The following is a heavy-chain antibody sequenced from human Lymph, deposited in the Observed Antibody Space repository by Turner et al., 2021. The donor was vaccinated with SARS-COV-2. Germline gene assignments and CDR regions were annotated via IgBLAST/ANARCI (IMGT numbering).Heavy chain of an antibody. CDR3: AWALYYYYGMDV. V-gene: IGHV3-30*03. CDR2: ISYDGGHK. Sequence: QVQLVESGGGVVQPGRSLRCSCAASGFTFISYGMHWVRQAPGKGLEWVAVISYDGGHKSYADSVKGRFTISRDNSKNTLYLKMISLRAEDTAVYYCAWALYYYYGMDVWGQGTTVTVSS. J-gene: IGHJ6*02. CDR1: GFTFISYG.